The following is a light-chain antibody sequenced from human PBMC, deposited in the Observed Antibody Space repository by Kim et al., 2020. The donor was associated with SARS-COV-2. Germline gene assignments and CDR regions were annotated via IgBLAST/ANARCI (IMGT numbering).Light chain of an antibody. CDR2: CKN. CDR3: NSRESSANHWM. V-gene: IGLV3-19*01. Sequence: ALGQTVRITCQGDSLRSYYASWYQQKPGQAPVLVFYCKNNRPSGIPDRFSGSYSGNTASLTITAAQAEDEADYYCNSRESSANHWMFGGGTKLTVL. J-gene: IGLJ3*02. CDR1: SLRSYY.